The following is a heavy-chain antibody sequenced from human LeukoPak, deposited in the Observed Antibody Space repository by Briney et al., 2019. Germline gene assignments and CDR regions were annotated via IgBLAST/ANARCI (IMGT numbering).Heavy chain of an antibody. CDR2: IENSGKT. V-gene: IGHV3-23*01. D-gene: IGHD1-26*01. J-gene: IGHJ4*02. Sequence: PGGSLRLSCAASGFTFSNYAMSWVRQAPGKGLECVSAIENSGKTFYADSVKGRFTISRDNSKNTLYLQMNSLRAEDTAVYYCAKDWEVLDYWGQGTLATVSS. CDR3: AKDWEVLDY. CDR1: GFTFSNYA.